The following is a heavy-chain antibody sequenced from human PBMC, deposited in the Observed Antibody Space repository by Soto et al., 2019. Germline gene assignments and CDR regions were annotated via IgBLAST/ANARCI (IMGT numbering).Heavy chain of an antibody. CDR1: GFKFDDYI. J-gene: IGHJ5*01. D-gene: IGHD2-15*01. Sequence: GGSLRLSCEASGFKFDDYIMHWVRQVPGKGLEWISLISWDGGSIEYADAIKGRFTVSRDNSKTSLYLHMHSLTSDDTAFYFCAKEGNGGSSLDSWGQGTLATVSS. CDR2: ISWDGGSI. V-gene: IGHV3-43*01. CDR3: AKEGNGGSSLDS.